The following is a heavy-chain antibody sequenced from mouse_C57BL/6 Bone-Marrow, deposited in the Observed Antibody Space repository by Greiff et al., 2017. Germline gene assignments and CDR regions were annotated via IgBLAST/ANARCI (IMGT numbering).Heavy chain of an antibody. CDR2: INPSTGGT. Sequence: EVMLVESGPELVKPGASVKISCKASGYSFTGYYMNWVKQSPEKSLEWIGEINPSTGGTTYNQKFKAKATLTVDKSSSTAYMQLKSLTSEDSAVYYCARYHYYGSSPWFAYWGQGTLVTVSA. CDR3: ARYHYYGSSPWFAY. V-gene: IGHV1-42*01. CDR1: GYSFTGYY. D-gene: IGHD1-1*01. J-gene: IGHJ3*01.